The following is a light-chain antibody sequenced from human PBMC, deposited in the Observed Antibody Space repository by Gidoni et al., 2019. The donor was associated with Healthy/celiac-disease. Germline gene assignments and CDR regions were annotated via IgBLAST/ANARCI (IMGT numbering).Light chain of an antibody. J-gene: IGKJ5*01. V-gene: IGKV4-1*01. CDR2: GAS. Sequence: DIVMTQSPDALAVSLGERDTINFKSSQSVLYSSNNRNYLSWYQQKSGQPPKLLIYGASARGSGDPDRFSCSGSVTDFTLTISSLQAEDVAVYYCQQYYSSPLTFGQGTRLEIK. CDR1: QSVLYSSNNRNY. CDR3: QQYYSSPLT.